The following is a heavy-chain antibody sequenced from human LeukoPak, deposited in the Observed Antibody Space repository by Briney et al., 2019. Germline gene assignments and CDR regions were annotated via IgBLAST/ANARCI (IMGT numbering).Heavy chain of an antibody. CDR3: AKDRFTSSRWPPHVFDI. V-gene: IGHV3-23*01. D-gene: IGHD6-13*01. J-gene: IGHJ3*02. CDR2: ISGSGDDT. Sequence: GGSLRLSCAASGFTISSYAMSWVRQAPGKGLEWVSAISGSGDDTYYTDSVKGRFTISRDNSRNTLYLQLNSLRAEDTAVYYCAKDRFTSSRWPPHVFDIWGQGTLVTVSS. CDR1: GFTISSYA.